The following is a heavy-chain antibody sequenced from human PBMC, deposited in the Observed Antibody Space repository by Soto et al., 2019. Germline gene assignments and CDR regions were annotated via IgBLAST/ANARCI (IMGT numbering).Heavy chain of an antibody. CDR2: FDPEDGET. CDR3: ATKAYYDILTGYYARRGDAFDI. D-gene: IGHD3-9*01. Sequence: ASVKVSCKVSGYTLTELSMHWVRQAPGKGLEWMGGFDPEDGETIYAQKFQGRVTMTEDTSTDTAYMELSSLRSEDTAVYYCATKAYYDILTGYYARRGDAFDIWGQGTMVTVSS. V-gene: IGHV1-24*01. J-gene: IGHJ3*02. CDR1: GYTLTELS.